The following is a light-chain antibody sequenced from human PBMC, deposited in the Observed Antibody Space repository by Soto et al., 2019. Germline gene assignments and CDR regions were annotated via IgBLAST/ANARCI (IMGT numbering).Light chain of an antibody. CDR1: SSDIGGYNF. Sequence: QSALPQPASVSGSPGQSITIPCTGTSSDIGGYNFVSWYQQHPGRAPTLVIYKVSDRPSGVASRFSASESGNTASLTISGLQAEDEADDDCSSYSTTTSTQWVFGGGTKLTVL. J-gene: IGLJ3*02. CDR2: KVS. V-gene: IGLV2-14*01. CDR3: SSYSTTTSTQWV.